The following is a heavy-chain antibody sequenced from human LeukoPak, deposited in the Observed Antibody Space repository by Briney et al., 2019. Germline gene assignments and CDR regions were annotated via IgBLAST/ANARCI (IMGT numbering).Heavy chain of an antibody. CDR2: INHSGST. CDR1: GGPFSGYY. J-gene: IGHJ5*02. Sequence: SETLSLTCAVYGGPFSGYYWSWIRQPPGKGLEWIGEINHSGSTNYNPSLKSRVTISVDTSKNQFSLKLSSVTAADTAVYYCARGPWFDPWGQGTLVTVSS. CDR3: ARGPWFDP. V-gene: IGHV4-34*01.